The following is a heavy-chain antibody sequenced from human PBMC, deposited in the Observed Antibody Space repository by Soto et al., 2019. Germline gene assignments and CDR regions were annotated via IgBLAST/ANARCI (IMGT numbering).Heavy chain of an antibody. V-gene: IGHV3-30*18. J-gene: IGHJ4*02. CDR1: GFTFSSYG. D-gene: IGHD3-22*01. CDR3: AKEIYDSSGYYPSYFDY. CDR2: ISYDGSNK. Sequence: GGSLRLSCAASGFTFSSYGMHWVRQAPGKGLEWVAVISYDGSNKYYADSVKGRFTISRDNSKNTRYLQMNSLRAEDTAVYYCAKEIYDSSGYYPSYFDYWGQGTLVTVSS.